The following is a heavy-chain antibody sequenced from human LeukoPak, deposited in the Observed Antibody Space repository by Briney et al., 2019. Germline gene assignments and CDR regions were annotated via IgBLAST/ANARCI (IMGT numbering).Heavy chain of an antibody. Sequence: PSETLSLTCAVYGGSFSGYYWSWIRQLAGKGLEWIGRIYTSGSTNYNPSLKSRVTMSVDTSKNQFSLKLSSVTAADTAVYYCARDLVVVPAAVYYFDYWGQGTLVTVSS. J-gene: IGHJ4*02. CDR2: IYTSGST. V-gene: IGHV4-4*07. CDR1: GGSFSGYY. D-gene: IGHD2-2*01. CDR3: ARDLVVVPAAVYYFDY.